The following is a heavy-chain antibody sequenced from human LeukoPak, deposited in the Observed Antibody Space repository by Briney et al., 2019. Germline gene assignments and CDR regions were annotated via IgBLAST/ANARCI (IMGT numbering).Heavy chain of an antibody. J-gene: IGHJ3*02. D-gene: IGHD3-3*01. Sequence: SQTLSLTCTVSGGSISSGGYYWSWIRQHPGKGLEWIGYIYYSGSTYYNPSLKSRVTIPVDTSKNQFSLKLSSVTAADTAVYYCARDFRYPDFWSGSYAFDIWGQGTMVTVSS. CDR2: IYYSGST. V-gene: IGHV4-31*03. CDR1: GGSISSGGYY. CDR3: ARDFRYPDFWSGSYAFDI.